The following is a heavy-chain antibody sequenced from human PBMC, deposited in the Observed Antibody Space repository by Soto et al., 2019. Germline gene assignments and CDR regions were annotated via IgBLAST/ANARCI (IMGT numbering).Heavy chain of an antibody. CDR3: AKDQYQLLPYYYYYGMDV. CDR2: ISGSGGST. Sequence: GGSLSLSCAASGFTFSSYAMSWVRQAPGKGLEWVSAISGSGGSTYYADSVKGRFTISRDNSKNTLYLQMNSLRAEDTAVYYCAKDQYQLLPYYYYYGMDVWGQGTPVTVSS. V-gene: IGHV3-23*01. CDR1: GFTFSSYA. D-gene: IGHD2-2*01. J-gene: IGHJ6*02.